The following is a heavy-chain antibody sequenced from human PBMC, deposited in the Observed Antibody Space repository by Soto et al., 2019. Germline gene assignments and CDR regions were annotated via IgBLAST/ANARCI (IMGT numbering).Heavy chain of an antibody. CDR1: GVSINSYY. Sequence: SETLSLTCAGSGVSINSYYWSWIRQPPGKALEWIGYIYYSGTTNYNPSLKSRVTISVDTSKNQFSLRLSSVTAAGTAVYYCARAGGRYAITAYDVWGPGTLVT. CDR2: IYYSGTT. CDR3: ARAGGRYAITAYDV. V-gene: IGHV4-59*01. D-gene: IGHD1-26*01. J-gene: IGHJ3*01.